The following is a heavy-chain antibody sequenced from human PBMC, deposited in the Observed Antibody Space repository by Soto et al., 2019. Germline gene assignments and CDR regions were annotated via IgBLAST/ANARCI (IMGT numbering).Heavy chain of an antibody. CDR1: GGSVSSGSYY. J-gene: IGHJ6*02. V-gene: IGHV4-61*01. CDR2: IYYSGST. CDR3: ARDRYSGSYYGFHYGMDV. D-gene: IGHD1-26*01. Sequence: PSETLSLTCTVSGGSVSSGSYYWSWIRQPPWKGLEWIGYIYYSGSTNYNPSLKSRVTISVDTSKNQFSLKLSSVTAADTAVYYCARDRYSGSYYGFHYGMDVWGQGXTVTVYS.